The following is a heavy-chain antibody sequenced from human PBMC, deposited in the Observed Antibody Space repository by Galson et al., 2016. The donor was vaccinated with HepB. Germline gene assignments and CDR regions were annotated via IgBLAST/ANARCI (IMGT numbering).Heavy chain of an antibody. V-gene: IGHV4-39*07. J-gene: IGHJ4*02. CDR2: FYYSGNT. CDR1: GGSISSSSYC. D-gene: IGHD5-18*01. Sequence: LSLTCTVSGGSISSSSYCWDWIRQPPGKGLEWIGSFYYSGNTYYNPSLKSRVTMSVDTSKNQFSLKLSSVTAADTAVYYCARDLYSYGYRNYFDYWGQGALVTVSS. CDR3: ARDLYSYGYRNYFDY.